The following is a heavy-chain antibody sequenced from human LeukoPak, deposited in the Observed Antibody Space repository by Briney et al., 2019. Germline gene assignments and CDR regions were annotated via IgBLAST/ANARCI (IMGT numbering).Heavy chain of an antibody. V-gene: IGHV3-21*01. Sequence: GGSLRLSCAASGFTFSSYSMNWVRQAPGKGLEWVSSISSSSSYIFYADSVKGRFTISRDNAKNSLYLQMNSLRAEDTAVYYCARVRRYCSSTSCYTWDYWGQGTLVTVSS. D-gene: IGHD2-2*02. CDR2: ISSSSSYI. CDR3: ARVRRYCSSTSCYTWDY. CDR1: GFTFSSYS. J-gene: IGHJ4*02.